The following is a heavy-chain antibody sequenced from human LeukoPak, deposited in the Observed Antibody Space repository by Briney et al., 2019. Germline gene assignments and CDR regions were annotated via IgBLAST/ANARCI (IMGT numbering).Heavy chain of an antibody. D-gene: IGHD5-12*01. CDR1: GYIFTGYH. CDR2: IKADSGGT. Sequence: ASVKVSCKASGYIFTGYHMHWVRQAPGQGLEWMGWIKADSGGTVNAQNFQGRVALTRDTSINTIYMELSSLRSDDTAIYYCAREGHSGSDLGAFDIWGQGTMVTASS. CDR3: AREGHSGSDLGAFDI. J-gene: IGHJ3*02. V-gene: IGHV1-2*02.